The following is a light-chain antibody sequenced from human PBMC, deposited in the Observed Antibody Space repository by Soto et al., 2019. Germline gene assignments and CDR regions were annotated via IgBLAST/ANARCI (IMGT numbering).Light chain of an antibody. V-gene: IGKV3-20*01. Sequence: EIVLTQSPGTLSLSPGERATLSCRASESVSSSYLGWYQQKPGQAPRLLIYGASTRATGIPDMFSGSGSGTDFTLTIRRLEPEDFAVYYCQQYGTSPWTFGQGTKVEIK. CDR2: GAS. J-gene: IGKJ1*01. CDR1: ESVSSSY. CDR3: QQYGTSPWT.